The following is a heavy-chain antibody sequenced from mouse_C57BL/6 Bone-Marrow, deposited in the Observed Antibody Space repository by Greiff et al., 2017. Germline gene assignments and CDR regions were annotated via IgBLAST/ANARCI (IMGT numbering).Heavy chain of an antibody. D-gene: IGHD2-5*01. V-gene: IGHV1-81*01. J-gene: IGHJ4*01. CDR3: ARLSNPYAMDY. CDR1: GYTFTSYG. CDR2: IYPRSGNT. Sequence: QVQLQQSGAELARPGASVTLSCKASGYTFTSYGISWVKQRTGQGLEWIGEIYPRSGNTYYNEKFKGKATLTADTSSSTAYMELRSLTSEDSAVYFCARLSNPYAMDYWGQGTSVTVSS.